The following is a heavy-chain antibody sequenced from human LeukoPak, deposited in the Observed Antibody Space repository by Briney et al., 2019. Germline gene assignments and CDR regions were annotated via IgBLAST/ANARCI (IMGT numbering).Heavy chain of an antibody. D-gene: IGHD2-21*01. CDR2: IKQDAKEK. Sequence: GGSLRLSCAASGFIFTNYWMSWVRQAPGKGLEGVASIKQDAKEKYYVDSVKGRFTISRDNAKNSLYLQMNSLRAEDTALYYCARGGYFRLDYWGQGTLVTVSS. J-gene: IGHJ4*02. CDR3: ARGGYFRLDY. V-gene: IGHV3-7*03. CDR1: GFIFTNYW.